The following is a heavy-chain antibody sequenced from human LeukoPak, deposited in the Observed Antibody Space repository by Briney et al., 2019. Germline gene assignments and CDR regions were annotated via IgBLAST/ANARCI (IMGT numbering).Heavy chain of an antibody. V-gene: IGHV4-39*07. CDR3: ARGGIAAAGTFIYYYYYYMDV. Sequence: SETLSLTCTVSGGSISSSSYYWGWIRQPPGKGLEWIGSIYYGGSTYYNPSLKSRVTISVDTSKNQFSLKLSSVTAADTAVYYCARGGIAAAGTFIYYYYYYMDVWGKGTTVTVSS. CDR1: GGSISSSSYY. D-gene: IGHD6-13*01. CDR2: IYYGGST. J-gene: IGHJ6*03.